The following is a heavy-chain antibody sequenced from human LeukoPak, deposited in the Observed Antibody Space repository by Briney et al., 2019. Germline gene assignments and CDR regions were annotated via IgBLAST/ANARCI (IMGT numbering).Heavy chain of an antibody. Sequence: GRSLRLSCTTSGFTFSNYPMSWVRQAPGKGLEWVSAISGSSSATYYTDSVKGRFIISRHNSKNTLYLQMNSLRAADTAVYFCAKGEYYYGSGDAYYFDYLGQGTLVTVSS. CDR1: GFTFSNYP. CDR2: ISGSSSAT. D-gene: IGHD3-10*01. J-gene: IGHJ4*02. V-gene: IGHV3-23*01. CDR3: AKGEYYYGSGDAYYFDY.